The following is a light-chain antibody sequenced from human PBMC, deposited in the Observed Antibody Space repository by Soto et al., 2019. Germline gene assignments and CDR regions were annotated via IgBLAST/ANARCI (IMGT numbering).Light chain of an antibody. J-gene: IGLJ1*01. CDR3: QSDDSTLSARYV. CDR1: SSNIGAGYD. CDR2: GNI. V-gene: IGLV1-40*01. Sequence: QSVLTQPPSVSGAPGQRATISCTGSSSNIGAGYDVHWYQQRPGTAPKLLIFGNINRPSGVPDRFSGSKSGTSASLAITGLQAEDEGDYYCQSDDSTLSARYVFGTGTKVTVL.